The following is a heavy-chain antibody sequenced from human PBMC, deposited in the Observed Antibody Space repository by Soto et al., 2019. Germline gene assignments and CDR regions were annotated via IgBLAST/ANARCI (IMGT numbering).Heavy chain of an antibody. J-gene: IGHJ6*02. Sequence: SETLSLTCTVSGGSISSYCWSWIRQPPGKGLEWIGYIYYSGSTNYNPSLKSRVTISVDTSKNQFSLKLSSVTAADTAVYYCARDSDPYCSSTSCYTGYYYGMDVWGQGTTVTVSS. CDR2: IYYSGST. CDR1: GGSISSYC. D-gene: IGHD2-2*02. CDR3: ARDSDPYCSSTSCYTGYYYGMDV. V-gene: IGHV4-59*01.